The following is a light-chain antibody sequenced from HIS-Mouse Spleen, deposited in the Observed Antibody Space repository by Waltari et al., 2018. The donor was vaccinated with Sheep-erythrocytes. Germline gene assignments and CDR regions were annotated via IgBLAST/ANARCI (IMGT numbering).Light chain of an antibody. CDR3: SSYTSSSTRV. CDR2: EVS. J-gene: IGLJ1*01. Sequence: QPALTQPASVSGPPGQSITISCTGTSSDVGGYNYVSWYQQHPGKAPKLMIYEVSNRPSGVSNRFSGSKSGNTASLTISGLQAEDEADYYCSSYTSSSTRVFGTGTKVTVL. V-gene: IGLV2-14*01. CDR1: SSDVGGYNY.